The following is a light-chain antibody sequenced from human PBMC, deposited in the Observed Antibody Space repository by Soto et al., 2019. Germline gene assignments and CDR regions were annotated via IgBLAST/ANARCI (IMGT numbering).Light chain of an antibody. V-gene: IGKV2-28*01. CDR1: QSLLYSNGYNY. CDR2: LGS. Sequence: DIVMTQSPLSLPVTPGEPASISCRSSQSLLYSNGYNYLDWYLQKPGQSPQLLIYLGSYRASGVPDRFSGSGSGTDFTLKISRVEAEDVGVYYCMQALQTRTFGQGTKVEI. J-gene: IGKJ1*01. CDR3: MQALQTRT.